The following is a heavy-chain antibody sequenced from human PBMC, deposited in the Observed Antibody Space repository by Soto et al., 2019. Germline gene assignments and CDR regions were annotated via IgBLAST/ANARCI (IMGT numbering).Heavy chain of an antibody. D-gene: IGHD4-17*01. Sequence: ASVKVSCKASGYTFTSYDINWVRQATGQGLEWMGWMNPNSGNTGYAQKFQGRVTMTRNTSISTAYMELSSLRSEDTAVYYCARGLFSGGDYAGVGVNDAFDIWGQGTMVTVSS. J-gene: IGHJ3*02. CDR1: GYTFTSYD. V-gene: IGHV1-8*01. CDR2: MNPNSGNT. CDR3: ARGLFSGGDYAGVGVNDAFDI.